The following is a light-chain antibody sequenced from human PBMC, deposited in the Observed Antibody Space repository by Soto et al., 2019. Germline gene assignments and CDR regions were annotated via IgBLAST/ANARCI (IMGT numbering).Light chain of an antibody. J-gene: IGLJ1*01. CDR2: DVS. V-gene: IGLV2-14*01. Sequence: QSVLTQPASVSGSPGQSITISCTGTSIDVGGYNYVSWYQQHPGKAPKLMIYDVSNRPSGVSNRFSGSKSGNTASLTISGLRAEDEADYYCNSYTGTSTLVFGTGTKLTVL. CDR1: SIDVGGYNY. CDR3: NSYTGTSTLV.